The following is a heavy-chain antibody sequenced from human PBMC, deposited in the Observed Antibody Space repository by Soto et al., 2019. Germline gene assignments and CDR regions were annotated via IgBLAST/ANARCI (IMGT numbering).Heavy chain of an antibody. V-gene: IGHV4-4*02. CDR1: GGSISSSNW. Sequence: QVQLQESGPGLVKPSGTLSLTCAVSGGSISSSNWWSWVRQPPGKGLEWIGEIYHSGSTNYNPSLKSRVTISVDKSKNQFSLKLSSVTAADTAVYYCARDGGRHFDSKGDWYGMDVWGQGTTVTVSS. D-gene: IGHD3-22*01. CDR2: IYHSGST. CDR3: ARDGGRHFDSKGDWYGMDV. J-gene: IGHJ6*02.